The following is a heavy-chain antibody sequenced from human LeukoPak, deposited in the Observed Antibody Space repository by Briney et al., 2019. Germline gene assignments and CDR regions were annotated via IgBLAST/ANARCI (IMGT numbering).Heavy chain of an antibody. CDR1: GGSISSYY. J-gene: IGHJ4*02. CDR2: IYYSGST. Sequence: SETLSLTCTVSGGSISSYYWSWIRQPPGKGLEWIGYIYYSGSTNYNPSLKSRVTISVDTSKNQFSLKLSSVTAADTAVYYCARGASHPRDGYKIDYWGQGTLVTVSS. D-gene: IGHD5-24*01. V-gene: IGHV4-59*01. CDR3: ARGASHPRDGYKIDY.